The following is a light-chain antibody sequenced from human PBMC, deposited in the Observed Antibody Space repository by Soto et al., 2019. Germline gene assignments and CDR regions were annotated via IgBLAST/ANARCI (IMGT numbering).Light chain of an antibody. CDR3: CSHATGGSWV. Sequence: QSALTQPASVSGSPGQSITISCTGTSNDVGTYALVSWYQQLPGKAPKLIIFEASKRPSGVSDRFSGSESGNTASLTISGLQADDEADYFCCSHATGGSWVFGGGTKVTVL. J-gene: IGLJ3*02. V-gene: IGLV2-23*01. CDR1: SNDVGTYAL. CDR2: EAS.